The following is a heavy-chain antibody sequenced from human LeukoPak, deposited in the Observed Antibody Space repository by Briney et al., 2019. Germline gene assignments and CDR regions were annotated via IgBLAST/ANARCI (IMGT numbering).Heavy chain of an antibody. Sequence: GGSLRLSCAASGFTFSNYAMSWVRQAPGKGLEWGSGISDSGDSTYYADSVKGRFTISRDNSKNTLYLQMNSLRAEDTAIYYCAKTKIVATFFDYWGQGTQVTVSS. CDR1: GFTFSNYA. V-gene: IGHV3-23*01. CDR3: AKTKIVATFFDY. CDR2: ISDSGDST. J-gene: IGHJ4*02. D-gene: IGHD5-12*01.